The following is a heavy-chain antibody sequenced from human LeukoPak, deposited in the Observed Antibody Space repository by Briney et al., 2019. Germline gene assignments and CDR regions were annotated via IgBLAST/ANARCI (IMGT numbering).Heavy chain of an antibody. J-gene: IGHJ6*03. D-gene: IGHD3-22*01. CDR3: AKGGGGYWDYYYYYYMDV. V-gene: IGHV3-23*01. CDR1: GFTFSSCA. Sequence: GGSLRLSCAASGFTFSSCAMSWVRQAPGKGLEWGSAISGSGGSTYYADSVKGRFTISRDNSKNTLYLQMNSLRAEDTAVYYCAKGGGGYWDYYYYYYMDVWGKGTTVTVSS. CDR2: ISGSGGST.